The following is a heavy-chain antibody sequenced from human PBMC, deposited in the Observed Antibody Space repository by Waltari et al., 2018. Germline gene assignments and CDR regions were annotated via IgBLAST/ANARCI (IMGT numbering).Heavy chain of an antibody. J-gene: IGHJ3*02. CDR1: GGSISSYY. Sequence: QVQLQESGPGLVKPSETLSLTCTVSGGSISSYYWSWIRQPAGKGLEWIGRIYTSGSTNYNPSLKSRVTMSVDTSKNQFSLKLSSVTAADTAVYYCVRGEGIAALIAFDIWGQGTMVTVSS. V-gene: IGHV4-4*07. D-gene: IGHD6-13*01. CDR2: IYTSGST. CDR3: VRGEGIAALIAFDI.